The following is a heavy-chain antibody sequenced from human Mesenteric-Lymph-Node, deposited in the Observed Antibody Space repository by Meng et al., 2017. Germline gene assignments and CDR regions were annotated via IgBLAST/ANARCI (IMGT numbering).Heavy chain of an antibody. CDR3: AKFSGSYYFDY. Sequence: SLKISCAASGFTFDDYVMYWVRQAPGKGLEYVSGYTWNTGSIGFADSVKGRFTISRDNSKNSLYLQMNSLRAEDTALYYCAKFSGSYYFDYWGQGTLVTVSS. CDR1: GFTFDDYV. D-gene: IGHD3-10*01. CDR2: YTWNTGSI. J-gene: IGHJ4*02. V-gene: IGHV3-9*01.